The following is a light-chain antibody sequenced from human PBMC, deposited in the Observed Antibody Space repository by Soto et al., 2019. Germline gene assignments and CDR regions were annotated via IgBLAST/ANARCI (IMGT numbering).Light chain of an antibody. J-gene: IGKJ1*01. V-gene: IGKV1-39*01. CDR1: QSISSY. CDR3: QQSYSTRGA. CDR2: AAS. Sequence: DIQMTQSPSSLSASVGDRVTITCRASQSISSYLNWYQQKPGKAPKLLIYAASSLQSGVPSRFSGSGSGTDSTLTISSLQPEDFATYYCQQSYSTRGAFGQGTKVEIK.